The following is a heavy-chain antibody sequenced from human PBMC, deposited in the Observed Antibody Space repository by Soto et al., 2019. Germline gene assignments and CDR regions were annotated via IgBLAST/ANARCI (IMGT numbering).Heavy chain of an antibody. D-gene: IGHD3-10*01. CDR3: AKDRGASPGFAY. CDR2: ISGSGSST. CDR1: GFMFSSYV. J-gene: IGHJ4*02. Sequence: GALRLSCAGSGFMFSSYVMXWVXXAPGKGLEWVAAISGSGSSTFYADSVKGRFTISRDNSKNTLYLQMNSLRAEDTAVHYCAKDRGASPGFAYWGQGTLVTVSS. V-gene: IGHV3-23*01.